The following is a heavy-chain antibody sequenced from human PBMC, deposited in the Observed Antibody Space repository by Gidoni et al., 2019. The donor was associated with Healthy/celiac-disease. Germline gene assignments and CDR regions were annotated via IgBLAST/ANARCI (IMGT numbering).Heavy chain of an antibody. CDR2: ISWNSGSI. CDR3: AKGSGSYLWSAFDI. J-gene: IGHJ3*02. V-gene: IGHV3-9*01. Sequence: EVQLVESGGGLVQPGRSLRLSCAASGFTFDDYAMHWVRQAPGKGLEWVSGISWNSGSIGYADSVKGRFTISRDNAKNSLYLQMNSLRAEDTALYYCAKGSGSYLWSAFDIWGQGTMVTVSS. CDR1: GFTFDDYA. D-gene: IGHD1-26*01.